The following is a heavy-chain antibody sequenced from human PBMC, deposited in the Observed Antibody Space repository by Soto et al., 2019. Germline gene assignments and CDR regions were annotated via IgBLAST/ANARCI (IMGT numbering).Heavy chain of an antibody. CDR2: IIPFLNTS. CDR3: VRGFDYYGTGGYHDY. Sequence: QVQLVQSGAEVKKPGSSVRVSCKASGGIFSNFALSWVRQAPGLGLEWMGSIIPFLNTSNYAQKVQGRITIIADESTNTAYMHLRSLRSEDTAVYFCVRGFDYYGTGGYHDYWGQGTLVTVSP. CDR1: GGIFSNFA. V-gene: IGHV1-69*01. J-gene: IGHJ4*02. D-gene: IGHD3-10*01.